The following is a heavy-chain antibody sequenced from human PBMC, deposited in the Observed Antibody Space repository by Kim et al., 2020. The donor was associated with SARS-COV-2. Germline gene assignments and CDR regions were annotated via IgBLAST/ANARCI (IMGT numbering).Heavy chain of an antibody. CDR1: GYTFSNYY. J-gene: IGHJ4*02. Sequence: ASVKVSCKASGYTFSNYYMYWVRQAPGQGLEWMGIINPSGGGTSYAQKFQGRVTMTRDTSTSTLYMDLSSLRSEDTAPPPPPPGRATPLPDYWGQGTLVT. CDR3: PPGRATPLPDY. CDR2: INPSGGGT. V-gene: IGHV1-46*01.